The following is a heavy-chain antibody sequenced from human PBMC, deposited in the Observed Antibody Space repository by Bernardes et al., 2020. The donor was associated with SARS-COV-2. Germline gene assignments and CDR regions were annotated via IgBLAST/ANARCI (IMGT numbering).Heavy chain of an antibody. D-gene: IGHD3-10*01. V-gene: IGHV4-4*02. Sequence: SETLSLTCAVSGGSISSTNWWSWVRQPPGKGLECIGEISHSGSTNYNPSIRSRVTMSVDKSKNQFSLKLTSVTAADTAVYYCARGSRYTSGSYPYDYWGQGTLVTVSS. CDR2: ISHSGST. CDR3: ARGSRYTSGSYPYDY. J-gene: IGHJ4*02. CDR1: GGSISSTNW.